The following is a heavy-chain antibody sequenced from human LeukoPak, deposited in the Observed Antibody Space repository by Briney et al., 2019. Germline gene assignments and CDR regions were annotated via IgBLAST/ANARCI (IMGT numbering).Heavy chain of an antibody. CDR2: MKPNSGNT. Sequence: ASVKVSCKASGYTFTSYDINWVRQATGQGLEWMGWMKPNSGNTGYAQKFQGRVTMTRNTSISTAYMELSSLRSEDTAVYYCARVPNYYDSSGYYLDWFDPWGQGTLVTVSP. J-gene: IGHJ5*02. CDR1: GYTFTSYD. V-gene: IGHV1-8*01. D-gene: IGHD3-22*01. CDR3: ARVPNYYDSSGYYLDWFDP.